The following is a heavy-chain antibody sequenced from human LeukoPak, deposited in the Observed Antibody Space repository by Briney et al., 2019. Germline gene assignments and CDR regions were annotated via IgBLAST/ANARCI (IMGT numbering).Heavy chain of an antibody. CDR3: ARNGTVAGTTLDY. V-gene: IGHV4-38-2*02. CDR1: GYSISSGYY. Sequence: PSETLSLTCTVSGYSISSGYYWGWIRQPPGKGLEWIGSIYHSGSTYYNPSLKSRVTISVDTSKNQFSLKLSSVTAADTAVYYCARNGTVAGTTLDYWGQGTLVTVSP. J-gene: IGHJ4*02. CDR2: IYHSGST. D-gene: IGHD6-19*01.